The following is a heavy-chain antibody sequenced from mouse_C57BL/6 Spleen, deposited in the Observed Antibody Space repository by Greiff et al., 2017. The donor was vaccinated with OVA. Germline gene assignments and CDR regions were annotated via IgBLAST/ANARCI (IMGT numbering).Heavy chain of an antibody. J-gene: IGHJ2*01. V-gene: IGHV1-15*01. CDR2: IDPETGGT. Sequence: QVQLKESGAELVRPGASVTLSCKASGYTFTDYEMHWVKQTPVHGLEWIGAIDPETGGTAYNQKFKGKAILTADKSSSTAYMELRSLTSEDSAVYYCTRWHYGTSFDYWGQGTTLTVSS. CDR1: GYTFTDYE. D-gene: IGHD1-1*01. CDR3: TRWHYGTSFDY.